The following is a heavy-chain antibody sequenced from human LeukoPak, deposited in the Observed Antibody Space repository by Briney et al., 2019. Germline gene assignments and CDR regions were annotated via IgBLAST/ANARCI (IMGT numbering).Heavy chain of an antibody. CDR3: AGPGYCSSSSCVDLSFDY. J-gene: IGHJ4*02. Sequence: GESRKISCQGSGSRFTSYWIGWVRQMPGKGLGGMGIIYPGDSDTSYSPSFQGQFTISADKSSTTGYLQWSSLKASDPAWYSCAGPGYCSSSSCVDLSFDYWGQGTLVTVSS. CDR2: IYPGDSDT. V-gene: IGHV5-51*01. CDR1: GSRFTSYW. D-gene: IGHD2-2*01.